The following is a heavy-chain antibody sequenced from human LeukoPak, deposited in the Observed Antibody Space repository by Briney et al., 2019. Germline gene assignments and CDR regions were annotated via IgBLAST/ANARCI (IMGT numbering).Heavy chain of an antibody. J-gene: IGHJ5*02. CDR3: ARDSGTTGEVKFDP. D-gene: IGHD3-10*01. CDR1: GGSISSYY. CDR2: IYTSGTI. V-gene: IGHV4-4*07. Sequence: SETLSLTCTVSGGSISSYYWSWIRQPAGAALEWIGRIYTSGTITYNPSLKSRVTMSVDTSKNQFSLKLSSVTAADTAVYYCARDSGTTGEVKFDPWGQGTLVTVSS.